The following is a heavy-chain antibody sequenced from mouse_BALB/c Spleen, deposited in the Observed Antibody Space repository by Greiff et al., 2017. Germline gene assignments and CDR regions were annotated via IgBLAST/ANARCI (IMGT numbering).Heavy chain of an antibody. CDR3: ARWMDYYDYDGPWFAY. Sequence: QVHVKQSGAELARPGASVKLSCKASGYTFTSYWMQWVKQRPGQGLEWIGAIYPGDGDTRYTQKFKGKATLTADKSSSTAYMQLSSLASEDSAVYYCARWMDYYDYDGPWFAYWGQGTLVTVSA. V-gene: IGHV1-87*01. D-gene: IGHD2-4*01. CDR2: IYPGDGDT. J-gene: IGHJ3*01. CDR1: GYTFTSYW.